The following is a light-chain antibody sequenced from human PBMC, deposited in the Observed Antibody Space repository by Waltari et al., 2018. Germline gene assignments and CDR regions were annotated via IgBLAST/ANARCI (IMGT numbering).Light chain of an antibody. CDR2: ENN. Sequence: QSVLTQPPSVSAAPGQRVTISCSGSGSNIASNSVSWFQQLPGTAPKLLIYENNKRPSGSPARFSGSRSVTSATLTITGLQTGDEGDYFCAAWDSALSGGVFGGGTKLTVL. CDR3: AAWDSALSGGV. V-gene: IGLV1-51*02. CDR1: GSNIASNS. J-gene: IGLJ3*02.